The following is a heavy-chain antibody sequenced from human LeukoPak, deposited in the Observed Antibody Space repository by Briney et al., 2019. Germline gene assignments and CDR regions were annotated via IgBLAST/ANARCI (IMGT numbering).Heavy chain of an antibody. D-gene: IGHD3-10*02. CDR3: AKVRLITMYLSKAFDY. CDR2: ISYDGSNK. CDR1: GFTFSSYG. V-gene: IGHV3-30*18. J-gene: IGHJ4*02. Sequence: PGGSLRLSCAASGFTFSSYGMHWVRQAPGKGLEWVAVISYDGSNKYYADSVKGRFTISRDNSKNTLYLQMNSLRAEDTAVYYCAKVRLITMYLSKAFDYWGQGTLVTVSS.